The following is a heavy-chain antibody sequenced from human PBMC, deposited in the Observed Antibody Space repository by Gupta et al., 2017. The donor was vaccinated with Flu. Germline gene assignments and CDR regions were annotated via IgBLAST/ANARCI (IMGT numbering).Heavy chain of an antibody. D-gene: IGHD2-21*02. CDR2: LGASVVST. CDR3: AKTRSTVGTTILFDY. J-gene: IGHJ4*02. Sequence: GWVRQPPGEGLECVSSLGASVVSTYYADAGKVQFTISRDNSKKMLYLQMNSLRVEDTAVYYCAKTRSTVGTTILFDYWGQGILVTGSS. V-gene: IGHV3-23*01.